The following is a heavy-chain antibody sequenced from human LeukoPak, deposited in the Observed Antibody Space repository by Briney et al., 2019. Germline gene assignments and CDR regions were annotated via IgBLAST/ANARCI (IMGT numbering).Heavy chain of an antibody. CDR1: GYTFTSYD. Sequence: ASVKVSCKASGYTFTSYDINWVRQATGQGLEWMGWMNPNSGNTGYAQKFQGRVTMTRNTSISTAYMELSSLRSEDTAVYYCARSGRYPDAFDIWGQGTMVTVSS. CDR2: MNPNSGNT. CDR3: ARSGRYPDAFDI. D-gene: IGHD3-16*02. V-gene: IGHV1-8*01. J-gene: IGHJ3*02.